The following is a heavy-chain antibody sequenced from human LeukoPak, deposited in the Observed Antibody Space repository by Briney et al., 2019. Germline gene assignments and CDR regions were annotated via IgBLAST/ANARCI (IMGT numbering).Heavy chain of an antibody. CDR3: AREELDCSGGSCYTGDFDY. V-gene: IGHV4-61*02. CDR2: IYTSGST. D-gene: IGHD2-15*01. Sequence: SETLSLTCTVSGGSISSGSYYWSWIRQPAGKGLEWIGRIYTSGSTNYNPSLKSRVTISVDTSKSQFSLKPSSVTAADTAVYYCAREELDCSGGSCYTGDFDYWGQGTLVTVSS. J-gene: IGHJ4*02. CDR1: GGSISSGSYY.